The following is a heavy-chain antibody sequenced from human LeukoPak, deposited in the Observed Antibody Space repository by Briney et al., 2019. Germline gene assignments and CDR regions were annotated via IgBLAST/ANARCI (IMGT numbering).Heavy chain of an antibody. CDR3: ARAQGTMVRGAREPGSDWFDP. D-gene: IGHD3-10*01. V-gene: IGHV3-30*04. CDR1: GFTFSSYA. Sequence: GGSLRLSCAASGFTFSSYAMHWVRQAPGKGLEWVAVISYDGSNKYYADSVKGRFTISRDNSKNTLYLQMSSLRAEDTAVYYCARAQGTMVRGAREPGSDWFDPWGQGTLVTVSS. CDR2: ISYDGSNK. J-gene: IGHJ5*02.